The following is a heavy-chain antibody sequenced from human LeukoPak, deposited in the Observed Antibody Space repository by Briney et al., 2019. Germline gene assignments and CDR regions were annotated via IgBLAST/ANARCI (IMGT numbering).Heavy chain of an antibody. D-gene: IGHD3-10*01. V-gene: IGHV4-34*01. CDR3: ARGQRFSRGVIPYYYYGMDV. CDR1: GGSFSGYY. CDR2: INHSGST. J-gene: IGHJ6*04. Sequence: SETLSLTCAVYGGSFSGYYWSWIRQPPGKGLEWIGEINHSGSTNYNPSLKSPVTISVDTSKNQFSLKLSSVTAADTAVYYCARGQRFSRGVIPYYYYGMDVWGKGTTVTVSS.